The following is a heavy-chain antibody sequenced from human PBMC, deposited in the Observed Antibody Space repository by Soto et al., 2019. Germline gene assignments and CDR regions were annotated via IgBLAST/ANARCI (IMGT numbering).Heavy chain of an antibody. Sequence: GESLKISCKGSGYSFTSYWIGWVRHVPGKGLEWMGIIYPGDSDTRYSPSFQGQVTISADKSISTAYLQWSSLKASDTAMYYCARHIYSSGWDELRQHRWVPRDWFDPWGQGTLVTVSS. CDR3: ARHIYSSGWDELRQHRWVPRDWFDP. V-gene: IGHV5-51*01. CDR1: GYSFTSYW. J-gene: IGHJ5*02. CDR2: IYPGDSDT. D-gene: IGHD6-19*01.